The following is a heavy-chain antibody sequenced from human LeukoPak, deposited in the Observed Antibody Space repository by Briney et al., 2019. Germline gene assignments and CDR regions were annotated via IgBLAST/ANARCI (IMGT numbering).Heavy chain of an antibody. Sequence: GRSLRLSCAASGFTFSSYAMHWVRQAPGKGLEWVSVISYDGSNKYYADSVKGRFTISRDNSKNTLYLQMNSLRAEDTAVYYCAKVTRYCSSTSCYRYMDVWGKGTTVTVSS. CDR2: ISYDGSNK. D-gene: IGHD2-2*02. V-gene: IGHV3-30-3*01. CDR1: GFTFSSYA. CDR3: AKVTRYCSSTSCYRYMDV. J-gene: IGHJ6*03.